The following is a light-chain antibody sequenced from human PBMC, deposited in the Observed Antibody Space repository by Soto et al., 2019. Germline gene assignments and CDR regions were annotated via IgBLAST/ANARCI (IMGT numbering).Light chain of an antibody. Sequence: EIVLTQFPGTLSLSPGERATLSCRASETIGYNYIAWYQQRPGQAPTLLIYHASTRAPGIPDRFSGSGSGTDFTRTISRLEPGDFAVYYCQQYDTSYTFGPGTKLEI. CDR2: HAS. CDR1: ETIGYNY. J-gene: IGKJ2*01. CDR3: QQYDTSYT. V-gene: IGKV3-20*01.